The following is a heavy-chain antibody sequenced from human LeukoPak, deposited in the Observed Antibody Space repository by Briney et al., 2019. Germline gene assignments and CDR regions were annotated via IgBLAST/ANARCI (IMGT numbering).Heavy chain of an antibody. V-gene: IGHV3-7*03. J-gene: IGHJ5*02. D-gene: IGHD1-1*01. CDR1: GFTFSSYA. CDR3: AREPPRERWFDT. CDR2: IKYDGSEK. Sequence: HAGGSLRLSCAASGFTFSSYAMSWVRQAPGKGLEWVANIKYDGSEKYYVDSVKGRFTISRDNAKNSLYLQMNSLRAEDTAVYYCAREPPRERWFDTWGQGTLVTVYS.